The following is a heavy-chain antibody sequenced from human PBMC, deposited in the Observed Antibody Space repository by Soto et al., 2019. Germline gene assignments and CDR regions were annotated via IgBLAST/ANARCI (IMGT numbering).Heavy chain of an antibody. CDR2: IIPIFGTS. CDR3: ATDVIVGVLAAIRAGGRFDP. Sequence: SVKVSCKASGGTFSNYSISWVRQAPGQGLEWMGGIIPIFGTSNYAQKFQGRVTLTADESTNTAYMELSTLRSEDTAIYYCATDVIVGVLAAIRAGGRFDPWGQGTLVTVSS. D-gene: IGHD2-15*01. CDR1: GGTFSNYS. V-gene: IGHV1-69*13. J-gene: IGHJ5*02.